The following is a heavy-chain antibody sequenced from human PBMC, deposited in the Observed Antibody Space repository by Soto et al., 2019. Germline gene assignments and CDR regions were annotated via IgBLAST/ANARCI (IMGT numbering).Heavy chain of an antibody. Sequence: QVQLEQSGAEVKKPGSSVTVSCKASGDRFTSYGISWVRQAPGQGLEWVGTVLPVLGTTNYAQKLRGRVIITADESTSTVYMELGSLRSDDTAIYYCARDRADRGFDYWGQGTLVTVS. D-gene: IGHD3-10*01. CDR1: GDRFTSYG. CDR2: VLPVLGTT. CDR3: ARDRADRGFDY. J-gene: IGHJ4*02. V-gene: IGHV1-69*18.